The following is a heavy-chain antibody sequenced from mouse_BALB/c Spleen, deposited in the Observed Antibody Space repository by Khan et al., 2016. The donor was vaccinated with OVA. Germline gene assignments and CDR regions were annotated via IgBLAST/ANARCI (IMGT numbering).Heavy chain of an antibody. CDR2: INPSTGYT. V-gene: IGHV1-7*01. Sequence: VQLQESGAELAKPGASVKMSCKASGYTFTSYWMHWVKQRPGQGLEWIGYINPSTGYTEYNQKFEDKATLTADKSSSTAYMQLSSLTSEDSAVYYCANHGSSSAWFTYWGQGTLVTVSA. J-gene: IGHJ3*01. CDR3: ANHGSSSAWFTY. CDR1: GYTFTSYW. D-gene: IGHD1-1*01.